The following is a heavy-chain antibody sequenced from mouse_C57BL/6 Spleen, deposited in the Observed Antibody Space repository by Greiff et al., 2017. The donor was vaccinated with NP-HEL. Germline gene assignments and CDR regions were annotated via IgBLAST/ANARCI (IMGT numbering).Heavy chain of an antibody. CDR2: IDPSDSYT. J-gene: IGHJ3*01. Sequence: QVQLQQPGAELVMPGASVKLSCKASGYTFTGYWMHWVKQRPGQGLEWIGEIDPSDSYTNYNQKFKGKSTLTVDKSSSTAYMQLSSLTSEDSAVYYCARNCDSSSWFADWGKAALVTV. V-gene: IGHV1-69*01. D-gene: IGHD1-1*01. CDR3: ARNCDSSSWFAD. CDR1: GYTFTGYW.